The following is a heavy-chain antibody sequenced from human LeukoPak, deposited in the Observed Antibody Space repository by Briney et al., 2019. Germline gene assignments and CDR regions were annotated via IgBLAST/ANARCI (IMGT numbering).Heavy chain of an antibody. CDR3: ARLVGSSGYGDY. CDR2: IYYSGST. CDR1: GGSISSYY. Sequence: SETLSLTCTVSGGSISSYYWSWIRQPPGKGLEWIGYIYYSGSTNYNPSLKSRVTISVDTSKNQFSLKLSSVTAADTAVYYCARLVGSSGYGDYWGQGTLATVSS. D-gene: IGHD6-19*01. V-gene: IGHV4-59*08. J-gene: IGHJ4*02.